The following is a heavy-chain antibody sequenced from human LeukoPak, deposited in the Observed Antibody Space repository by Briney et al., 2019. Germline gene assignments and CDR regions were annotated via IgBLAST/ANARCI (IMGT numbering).Heavy chain of an antibody. Sequence: GRSLRLSCAASGFAFSTYSMIWVRQAPGKGPEWVSCISSTSRYINYTESVKGRFTISRDNAKNSLYLQMSSLRVEDTAVYYCATLGPTGGDFTYNWFDPWGQGTLVTVSS. V-gene: IGHV3-21*01. CDR3: ATLGPTGGDFTYNWFDP. CDR2: ISSTSRYI. CDR1: GFAFSTYS. D-gene: IGHD2-21*02. J-gene: IGHJ5*02.